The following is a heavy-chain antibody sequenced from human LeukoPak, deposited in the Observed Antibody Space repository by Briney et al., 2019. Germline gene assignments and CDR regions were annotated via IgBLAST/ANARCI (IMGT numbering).Heavy chain of an antibody. J-gene: IGHJ4*02. CDR2: ISAYNGNT. CDR3: ARDTYSSSQPDYFDY. V-gene: IGHV1-18*01. CDR1: GYTFTSYG. D-gene: IGHD6-6*01. Sequence: ASVKVSCKASGYTFTSYGISWVRQAPGQGLEWMGWISAYNGNTNYAQKLKGRVTMTTDKSKSTAYMERRSLRSDDTAVYYCARDTYSSSQPDYFDYWGQGTLVTVSS.